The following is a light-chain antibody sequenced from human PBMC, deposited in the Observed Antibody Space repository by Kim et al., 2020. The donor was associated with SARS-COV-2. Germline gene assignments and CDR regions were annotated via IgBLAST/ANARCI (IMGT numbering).Light chain of an antibody. CDR1: SLRSYY. CDR3: SSRGRSGNPVV. J-gene: IGLJ2*01. Sequence: SSELTQDPAVSVALGQTVRITCQGDSLRSYYASWYQQKPGQAPVLVIYGKNNWPSGIPDRFSGSSSGNTASLTINGAQAEVEADYYCSSRGRSGNPVVFG. V-gene: IGLV3-19*01. CDR2: GKN.